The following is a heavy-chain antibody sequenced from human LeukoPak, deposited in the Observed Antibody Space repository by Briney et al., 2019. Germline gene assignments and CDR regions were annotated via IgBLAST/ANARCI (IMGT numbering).Heavy chain of an antibody. CDR2: INRDGSVK. CDR1: GFTFSDYW. D-gene: IGHD3-3*02. J-gene: IGHJ4*02. V-gene: IGHV3-7*01. Sequence: GGSLRLSCAVSGFTFSDYWVTWVRQTPGKVLEFVANINRDGSVKNYVDSVKGRFTISRGNAKNSLYLQMTCLRVDDTAIYYCARDPGFSSFDCWGQGTLVTVSS. CDR3: ARDPGFSSFDC.